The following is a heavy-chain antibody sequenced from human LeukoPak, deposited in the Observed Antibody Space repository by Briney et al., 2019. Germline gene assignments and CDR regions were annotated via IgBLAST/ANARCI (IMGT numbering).Heavy chain of an antibody. CDR3: ARSSIAAAGTLDY. V-gene: IGHV3-48*03. J-gene: IGHJ4*02. CDR2: ISSYGSSI. D-gene: IGHD6-13*01. Sequence: PGGSLRLSCAASGFTFSSYEMNWVRQAPGKGLEWVSYISSYGSSIYYADSVKGRFTISRDNAKNSLYLQMNSLRAEDTAVYYCARSSIAAAGTLDYWGQGTLVTVSS. CDR1: GFTFSSYE.